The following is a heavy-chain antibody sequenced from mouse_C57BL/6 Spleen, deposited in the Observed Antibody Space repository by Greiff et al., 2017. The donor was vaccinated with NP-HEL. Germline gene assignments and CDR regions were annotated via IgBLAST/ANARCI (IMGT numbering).Heavy chain of an antibody. CDR1: GYTFTDYY. D-gene: IGHD3-1*01. CDR2: INPNNGGT. Sequence: EVQLQQSGPELVKPGASVKISCKASGYTFTDYYMNWVKQSHGKSLEWIGDINPNNGGTSYNQKFKGKATLTVDKSSSTAYMELRSLTSEDSAVYYCARWGYVRYFDYWGQGTTLTVSS. V-gene: IGHV1-26*01. J-gene: IGHJ2*01. CDR3: ARWGYVRYFDY.